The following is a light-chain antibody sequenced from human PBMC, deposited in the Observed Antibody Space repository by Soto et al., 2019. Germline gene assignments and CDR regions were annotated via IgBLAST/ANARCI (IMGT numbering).Light chain of an antibody. V-gene: IGKV1-12*01. CDR1: QGIGNW. CDR3: RQANSFPKFT. CDR2: AAS. Sequence: DIQMTQSPSSVSASVGDRVTITCRASQGIGNWLAWYQQTPGKAPRLLIYAASSLQGGVPARFRGSGYGTEFTLTISGLQPDDFAPYYCRQANSFPKFTFGPGTKVDVK. J-gene: IGKJ3*01.